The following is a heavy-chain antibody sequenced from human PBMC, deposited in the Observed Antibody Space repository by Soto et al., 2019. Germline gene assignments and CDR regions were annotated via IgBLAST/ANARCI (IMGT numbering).Heavy chain of an antibody. CDR1: GFTFSSYG. J-gene: IGHJ6*03. CDR3: AKDYYDFWSGYYSGYYYYYMDV. D-gene: IGHD3-3*01. CDR2: ISYDGSNK. V-gene: IGHV3-30*18. Sequence: GGSLRLSCAASGFTFSSYGMHWVRQAPGKGLEWVAVISYDGSNKYYADSVKGRFTISRDNSKNTLYLQMNSLRAEDTAVYYCAKDYYDFWSGYYSGYYYYYMDVWGKGTTVTVSS.